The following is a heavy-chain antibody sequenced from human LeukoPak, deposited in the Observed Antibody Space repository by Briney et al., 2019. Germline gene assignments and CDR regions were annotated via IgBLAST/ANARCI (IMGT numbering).Heavy chain of an antibody. CDR3: ASQYSSSEEDFDY. CDR2: INHSGST. Sequence: SETLSLTCAVYGGSFSGYYWSWIRQPPGKGLEWIGEINHSGSTNYNPSLKSRVTISVDTSKNQFSLKLSSVTAADTAVYYCASQYSSSEEDFDYWGQGTLVTVSS. V-gene: IGHV4-34*01. J-gene: IGHJ4*02. CDR1: GGSFSGYY. D-gene: IGHD6-13*01.